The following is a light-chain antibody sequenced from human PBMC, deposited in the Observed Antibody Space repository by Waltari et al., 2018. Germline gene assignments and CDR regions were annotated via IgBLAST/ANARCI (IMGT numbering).Light chain of an antibody. CDR2: DTS. Sequence: EIVMTQSPATLSVSPGERATLSCRASQSVSDNLAWYQQQPGQAPRLLIRDTSGRSTDIPARFSGSGSGTEFTLTISSLQSEDFAVYYCQQYRAWPLTFGGGTKVEIK. CDR1: QSVSDN. CDR3: QQYRAWPLT. J-gene: IGKJ4*01. V-gene: IGKV3-15*01.